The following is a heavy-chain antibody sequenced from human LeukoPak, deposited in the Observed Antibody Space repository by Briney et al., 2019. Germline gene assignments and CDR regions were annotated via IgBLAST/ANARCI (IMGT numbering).Heavy chain of an antibody. V-gene: IGHV3-30-3*01. D-gene: IGHD3-3*01. CDR2: ISYDGSNK. CDR1: GFTFSSYA. Sequence: PGRSLRLSCAASGFTFSSYAMDWVRQAPGKGLEWVAVISYDGSNKYYADSVKGRFTISRDNSKNTLYLQMNSLRAEDTAVYYCARMYDFWSGYGPSGLDPWGQGTLVTVSS. J-gene: IGHJ5*02. CDR3: ARMYDFWSGYGPSGLDP.